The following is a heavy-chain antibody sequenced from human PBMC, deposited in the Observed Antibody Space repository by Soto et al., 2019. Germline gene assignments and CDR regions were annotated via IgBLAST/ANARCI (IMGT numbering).Heavy chain of an antibody. J-gene: IGHJ4*02. CDR3: ASLPPPAAAGTGRLERRIGDDY. CDR2: IYYSGST. CDR1: GGSISSSSYY. V-gene: IGHV4-39*01. D-gene: IGHD6-13*01. Sequence: SETLSLTCTVSGGSISSSSYYWGWIRQPPGKGLEWIGSIYYSGSTYYNPSLKSRVTISVDTSKNQFSLKLSSVTAADTAVYYCASLPPPAAAGTGRLERRIGDDYWGQGTLVTVSS.